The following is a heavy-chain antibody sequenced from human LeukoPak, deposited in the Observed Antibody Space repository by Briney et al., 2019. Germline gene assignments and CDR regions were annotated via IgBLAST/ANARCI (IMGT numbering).Heavy chain of an antibody. Sequence: SVKVSCKASGYTFTSYGISWVRQAPGQGLEWMGGIIPIFGTANYARKFQGRVTITADESTSTAYMELSSLRSEDTAVYYCAESDVGYSNYFLSAFTHYYYYGMDVWGQGTTATVSS. CDR3: AESDVGYSNYFLSAFTHYYYYGMDV. CDR1: GYTFTSYG. CDR2: IIPIFGTA. V-gene: IGHV1-69*13. D-gene: IGHD4-11*01. J-gene: IGHJ6*02.